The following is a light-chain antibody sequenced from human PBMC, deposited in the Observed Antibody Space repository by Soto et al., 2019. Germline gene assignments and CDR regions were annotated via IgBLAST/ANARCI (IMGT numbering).Light chain of an antibody. CDR2: DAS. CDR1: QNIRSK. Sequence: EIVLTQSPATLSVSPGERATLSCRASQNIRSKLAWYQQKPGQAPRLLIYDASKRATGIPARFSGSGSGKVVSATCSGRVSECALVYYGRQCCDGGRTFGQGTRVDIK. CDR3: RQCCDGGRT. J-gene: IGKJ5*01. V-gene: IGKV3-11*01.